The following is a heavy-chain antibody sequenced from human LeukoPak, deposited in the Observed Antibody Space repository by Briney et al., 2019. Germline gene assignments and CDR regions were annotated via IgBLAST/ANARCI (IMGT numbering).Heavy chain of an antibody. CDR3: AKGGHWLSYYDYGMDA. D-gene: IGHD5-12*01. V-gene: IGHV3-30*18. CDR2: ISYDGSNK. CDR1: GFTFSSYG. J-gene: IGHJ6*02. Sequence: PGGSLRLSCAASGFTFSSYGMHWVRQAPGKGLEWVAVISYDGSNKYYADSVKGRFTISRDNSKNTLYLQMNSLRAEDTAVYYCAKGGHWLSYYDYGMDAWGQGTTVTGSS.